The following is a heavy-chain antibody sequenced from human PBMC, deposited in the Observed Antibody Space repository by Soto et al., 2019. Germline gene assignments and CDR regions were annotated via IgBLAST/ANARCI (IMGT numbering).Heavy chain of an antibody. CDR1: GTSISSTYW. J-gene: IGHJ4*02. Sequence: ASETLSLTCRVSGTSISSTYWWTWVRQSPGKGLEWIGEIYHNGITKYNPSLKSRVTISVDKSKNQFSLNLSSVTAADTAVYYCARDQNGSGNYYTRYFDYWGQGPLVT. D-gene: IGHD3-10*01. CDR3: ARDQNGSGNYYTRYFDY. V-gene: IGHV4-4*02. CDR2: IYHNGIT.